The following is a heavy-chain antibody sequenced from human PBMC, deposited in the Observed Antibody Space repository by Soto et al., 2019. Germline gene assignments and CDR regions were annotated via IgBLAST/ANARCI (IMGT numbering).Heavy chain of an antibody. CDR1: GVSFSRCY. CDR2: INHSGST. Sequence: SETLSLTRAVCGVSFSRCYWSWIRQPPGKGLEWIGEINHSGSTNDNRSLKSRVTISVDTSKNQFSLKLSSVTAADTAVYYCARWPIFAMYYYYYMDVWGKGTTVTVSS. V-gene: IGHV4-34*01. J-gene: IGHJ6*03. D-gene: IGHD3-3*01. CDR3: ARWPIFAMYYYYYMDV.